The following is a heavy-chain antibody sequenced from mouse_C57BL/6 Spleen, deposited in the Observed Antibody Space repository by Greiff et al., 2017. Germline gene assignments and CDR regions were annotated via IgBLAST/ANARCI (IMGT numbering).Heavy chain of an antibody. J-gene: IGHJ4*01. Sequence: EVMLVESGGGLVQPGGSMKLSCVASGFTFSNYWMNWVRQSPEKGLEWVAQIRLKSDNYSTHYAESVKWRFTISSDVSKSSVNLQMKNLKDEDTGIYCCTGGRHQGAMDYWGQGTSVTVSS. D-gene: IGHD3-1*01. V-gene: IGHV6-3*01. CDR1: GFTFSNYW. CDR3: TGGRHQGAMDY. CDR2: IRLKSDNYST.